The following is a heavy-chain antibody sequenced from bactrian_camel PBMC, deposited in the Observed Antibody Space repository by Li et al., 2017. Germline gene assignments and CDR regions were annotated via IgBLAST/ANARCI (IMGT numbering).Heavy chain of an antibody. Sequence: HVQLVESGGGSVQAGGSLRLSCATSGYADNYYYWAWFRQRPGKPREGVAAIDSDDTTNYADSVKGRFTLSKDNSKNSFYLQMNNLGPEDTAMYYCAANRRQYCSGAWSHDPLNGYNYWGQGTQVTVS. V-gene: IGHV3S53*01. CDR1: GYADNYYY. CDR3: AANRRQYCSGAWSHDPLNGYNY. D-gene: IGHD2*01. J-gene: IGHJ4*01. CDR2: IDSDDTT.